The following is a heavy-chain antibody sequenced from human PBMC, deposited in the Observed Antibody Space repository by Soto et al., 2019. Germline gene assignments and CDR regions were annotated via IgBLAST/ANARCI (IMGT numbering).Heavy chain of an antibody. CDR3: TTWRSSSWFDY. D-gene: IGHD6-13*01. CDR2: IFSSDSYA. V-gene: IGHV5-51*01. Sequence: GESLKISCKGSGYSFSTYSIGWVRQMPGKGLEWMGNIFSSDSYARYSPSFQGQVTISVDRSISTAYLQWSSLKASDTAMYYCTTWRSSSWFDYWGQGTQVTVSS. CDR1: GYSFSTYS. J-gene: IGHJ4*02.